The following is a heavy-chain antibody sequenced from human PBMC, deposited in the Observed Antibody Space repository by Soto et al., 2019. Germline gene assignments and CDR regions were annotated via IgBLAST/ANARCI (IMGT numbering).Heavy chain of an antibody. Sequence: GGSLRLSCAASGFTFSSYGMHWVRQAPGKGLEWVAVIWYDGSNKYYADSVKGRFTISRDNSKNTLYLQMNSLRAEDTAVYYCAREXYYDFWSGYLAPYGMDVWGQGTTVTVSS. J-gene: IGHJ6*02. V-gene: IGHV3-33*01. CDR2: IWYDGSNK. CDR3: AREXYYDFWSGYLAPYGMDV. D-gene: IGHD3-3*01. CDR1: GFTFSSYG.